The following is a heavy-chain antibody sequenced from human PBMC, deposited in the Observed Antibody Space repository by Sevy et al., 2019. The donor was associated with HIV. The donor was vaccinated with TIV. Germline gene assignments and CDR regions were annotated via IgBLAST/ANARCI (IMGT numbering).Heavy chain of an antibody. J-gene: IGHJ3*01. D-gene: IGHD2-8*01. CDR3: NTDSYCTDGVCDGAFGV. Sequence: GGSLRLSCAASGFTFSKAWMTWVRQAPGKGLEWVARIKSKTDGETTEYAAPVKGRFTISRDDSKNTMFLQASSLKTEDTAVYYCNTDSYCTDGVCDGAFGVWGQGTMVTVSS. V-gene: IGHV3-15*05. CDR2: IKSKTDGETT. CDR1: GFTFSKAW.